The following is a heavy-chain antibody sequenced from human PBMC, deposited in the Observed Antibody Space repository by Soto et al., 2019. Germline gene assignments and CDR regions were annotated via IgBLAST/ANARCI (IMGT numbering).Heavy chain of an antibody. J-gene: IGHJ6*03. V-gene: IGHV4-39*01. D-gene: IGHD3-10*01. CDR2: IYYTGTT. CDR3: ARQQKSGVYYQYYFFMDV. CDR1: GGSISSSSYY. Sequence: PSETLSLTCTVSGGSISSSSYYWGWIRQPPGKGLEWIGSIYYTGTTYYNPSLKSRVTISEDTSKNHFSLKLSSVTAADTAVYYCARQQKSGVYYQYYFFMDVWGKGTTVTVSS.